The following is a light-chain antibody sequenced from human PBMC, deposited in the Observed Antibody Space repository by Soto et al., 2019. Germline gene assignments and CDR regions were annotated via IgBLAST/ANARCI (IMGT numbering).Light chain of an antibody. V-gene: IGLV2-8*01. Sequence: QSALTQPPSASGSPGQSVTISCTGTITNVGTYNYVSWYQQHPGKAPKLIIYEVSERPSGVPDRSSGSKSGNTASLTVSGLQAGDEADYYCSSYAGTKTLVFGGGTKVTVL. CDR3: SSYAGTKTLV. J-gene: IGLJ2*01. CDR2: EVS. CDR1: ITNVGTYNY.